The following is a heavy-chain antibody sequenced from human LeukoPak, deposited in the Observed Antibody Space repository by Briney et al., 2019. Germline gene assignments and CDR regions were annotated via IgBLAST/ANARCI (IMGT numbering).Heavy chain of an antibody. CDR3: ARVSYDGRGALFDY. J-gene: IGHJ4*02. CDR1: GGSISSYY. Sequence: PSETLSLTCTVSGGSISSYYWSWIQQPAGKGLEWIGRVYTSGSTNYNPSLKSRVTISVDKSKNQFSLMLSSVTAADTAVYYCARVSYDGRGALFDYWGQGTLVTVSS. CDR2: VYTSGST. D-gene: IGHD1-26*01. V-gene: IGHV4-4*07.